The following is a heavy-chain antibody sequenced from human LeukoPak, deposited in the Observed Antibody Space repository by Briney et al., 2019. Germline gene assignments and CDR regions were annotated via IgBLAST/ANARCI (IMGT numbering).Heavy chain of an antibody. J-gene: IGHJ2*01. CDR2: INHSGST. CDR3: ARVGVYSSSWYFDL. D-gene: IGHD6-13*01. Sequence: PSETLSLTCAVYAGSFSGYYWSWIRQPPGKGLEWIGEINHSGSTNYNPSLKSRVTISVDTSKSQFSLKLSSVTAADTAVYYCARVGVYSSSWYFDLWGRGTLVTVSS. V-gene: IGHV4-34*01. CDR1: AGSFSGYY.